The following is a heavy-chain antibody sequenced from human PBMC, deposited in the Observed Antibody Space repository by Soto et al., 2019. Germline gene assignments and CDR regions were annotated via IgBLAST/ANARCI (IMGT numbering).Heavy chain of an antibody. CDR2: IYYSGST. V-gene: IGHV4-31*03. Sequence: PSETLSLTCTVSGGSISSGGYYWSWIRQHPGKGLEWIGYIYYSGSTYYNPSLKSRVTISVDTSKNQFSLKLSSVTAADTAVYYCARDSLGSSTSLDYWGQGTLVTVSS. D-gene: IGHD2-2*01. CDR3: ARDSLGSSTSLDY. J-gene: IGHJ4*02. CDR1: GGSISSGGYY.